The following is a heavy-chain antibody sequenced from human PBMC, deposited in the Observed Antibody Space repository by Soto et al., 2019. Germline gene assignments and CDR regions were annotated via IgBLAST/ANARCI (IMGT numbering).Heavy chain of an antibody. Sequence: QAQLVQSGAEVKKPGSSVKVSCKASGGTFSSYAISWVRQAPGQGLEWMGGIIPIFGTANYAQKFQGRVTITADESTSTAYMELSSLRSEDTAGYYWARSAAACMLEFYGMDVWCQGTKVTVSS. CDR3: ARSAAACMLEFYGMDV. J-gene: IGHJ6*02. V-gene: IGHV1-69*12. CDR2: IIPIFGTA. D-gene: IGHD6-13*01. CDR1: GGTFSSYA.